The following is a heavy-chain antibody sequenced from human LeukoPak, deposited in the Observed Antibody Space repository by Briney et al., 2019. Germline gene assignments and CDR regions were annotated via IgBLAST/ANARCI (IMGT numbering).Heavy chain of an antibody. D-gene: IGHD4/OR15-4a*01. CDR3: AKGVRDYAGFDF. CDR2: ISPDGGLQ. CDR1: GFTFSTFG. V-gene: IGHV3-30*18. Sequence: GGSLRLSCAASGFTFSTFGMHWVRQAPGEGLEWVAVISPDGGLQYCADSVKGRFTVSRDNSQNTLYLQMNSLRPEDTAVYYCAKGVRDYAGFDFWGQGTLVTVSS. J-gene: IGHJ4*02.